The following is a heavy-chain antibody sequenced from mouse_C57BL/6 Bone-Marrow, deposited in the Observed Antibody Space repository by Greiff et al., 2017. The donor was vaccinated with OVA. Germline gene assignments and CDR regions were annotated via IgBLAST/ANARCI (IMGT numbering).Heavy chain of an antibody. Sequence: EVHLVESGEGLVKPGGSLKLSCAASGFTFSSYAMSWVRQTPEKRLEWVAYISSGGDDIYYADTVKGRITISRDNARNTLYLQMSSLKSEDTAMYYCTRVGNRTTGVPYYIDYWGQGTTLTVSS. CDR1: GFTFSSYA. D-gene: IGHD1-1*01. CDR3: TRVGNRTTGVPYYIDY. CDR2: ISSGGDDI. V-gene: IGHV5-9-1*02. J-gene: IGHJ2*01.